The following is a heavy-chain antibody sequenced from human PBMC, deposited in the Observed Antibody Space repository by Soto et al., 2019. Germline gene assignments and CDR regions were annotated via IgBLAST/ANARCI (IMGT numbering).Heavy chain of an antibody. V-gene: IGHV3-73*01. CDR3: TRHSPSGSPG. CDR1: GFTFSDSV. Sequence: GESLRLSYQSSGFTFSDSVMHWVRQASGKGLEWVGLIRSKANDYATEYAASVKGRFTISRDDSKNTAYLQMNSLKTEDTAIYYCTRHSPSGSPGWGQGT. J-gene: IGHJ4*02. CDR2: IRSKANDYAT. D-gene: IGHD1-26*01.